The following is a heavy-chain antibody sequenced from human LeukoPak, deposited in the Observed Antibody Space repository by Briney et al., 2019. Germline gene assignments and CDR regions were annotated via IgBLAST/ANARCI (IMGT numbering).Heavy chain of an antibody. V-gene: IGHV3-7*04. Sequence: PGGSLRLSCATSGFTFSSHWMSWVRQAPGKGPEWAANINQDGSGSNYADSVKGRFTISRDNAKDSLYLQMNSLRAEDTAVYYCVRGGGNLTTWGQGTLVTVSS. CDR3: VRGGGNLTT. CDR2: INQDGSGS. CDR1: GFTFSSHW. J-gene: IGHJ4*02. D-gene: IGHD3-10*01.